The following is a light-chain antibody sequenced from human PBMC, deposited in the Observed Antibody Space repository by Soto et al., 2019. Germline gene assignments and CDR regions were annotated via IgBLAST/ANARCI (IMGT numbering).Light chain of an antibody. J-gene: IGLJ2*01. CDR3: SSYASTSTLVV. CDR1: SSDVGTYNY. CDR2: DVS. V-gene: IGLV2-14*01. Sequence: QSALTQPASVSGSPGQSITISCTGTSSDVGTYNYVSWYQHHPRKAPKLIIYDVSTRPSGLSNRFSASKSGNTASLTISGLQAEDAADYFCSSYASTSTLVVFGGGTKLTVL.